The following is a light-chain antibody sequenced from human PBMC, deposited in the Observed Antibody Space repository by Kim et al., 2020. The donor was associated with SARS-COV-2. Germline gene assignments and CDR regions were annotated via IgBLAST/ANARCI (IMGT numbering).Light chain of an antibody. V-gene: IGLV3-1*01. CDR1: KLGDKY. Sequence: SVSPVQTASITCSGDKLGDKYACWYQQKPGQSPVLVIYQDSKRPSGIPERFSGSNSGNTATLTISGTQAMDEADYYCQAWDSSTMVFGGGTQLTVL. CDR2: QDS. CDR3: QAWDSSTMV. J-gene: IGLJ3*02.